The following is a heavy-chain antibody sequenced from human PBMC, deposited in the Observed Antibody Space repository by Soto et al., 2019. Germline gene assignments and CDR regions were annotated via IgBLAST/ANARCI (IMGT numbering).Heavy chain of an antibody. J-gene: IGHJ4*02. CDR1: GFSLSNAKMA. CDR2: IYPNDEK. V-gene: IGHV2-26*01. Sequence: QVTLKESGPVLVKPTETLTLTCTVSGFSLSNAKMAVSWIRQPPGKALQWLAHIYPNDEKSYSTSLKSRPTITTATPKSQVVLTMTNIDPVDTATYYCARIGVDSAMVTAYFDYTGQGALVAVSS. CDR3: ARIGVDSAMVTAYFDY. D-gene: IGHD5-18*01.